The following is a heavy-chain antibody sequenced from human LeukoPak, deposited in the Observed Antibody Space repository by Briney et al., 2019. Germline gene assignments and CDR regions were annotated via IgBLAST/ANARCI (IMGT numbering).Heavy chain of an antibody. CDR3: ARVTMIFYYGMDV. J-gene: IGHJ6*02. V-gene: IGHV4-34*01. Sequence: PSETLSLTCAVYGGSFSGYYWSWIRQPPGKGLEWIGEINHSGSTNYNPSLKRRVTISVDTSKNQFSLKLSSVTAADTAVYYCARVTMIFYYGMDVWGQGTTVTVSS. CDR2: INHSGST. CDR1: GGSFSGYY. D-gene: IGHD3-22*01.